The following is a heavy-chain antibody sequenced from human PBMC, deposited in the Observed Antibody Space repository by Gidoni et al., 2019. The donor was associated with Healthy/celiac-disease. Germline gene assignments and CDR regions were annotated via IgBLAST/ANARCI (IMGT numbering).Heavy chain of an antibody. CDR1: GFTFSSYA. V-gene: IGHV3-23*04. J-gene: IGHJ4*02. Sequence: EVQLVESGGGLVQPGGSLRLSCAASGFTFSSYAMSWVRQAPGKGLEWVSAISGSGGSTYYADSGKGRFTISRDNSKNTLYLQMNSLRAEETAVYYCAKNGGGTIFGVVTFDYWGQGTLVTVSS. D-gene: IGHD3-3*01. CDR3: AKNGGGTIFGVVTFDY. CDR2: ISGSGGST.